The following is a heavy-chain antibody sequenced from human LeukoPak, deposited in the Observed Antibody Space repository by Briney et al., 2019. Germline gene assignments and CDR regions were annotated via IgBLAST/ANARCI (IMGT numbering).Heavy chain of an antibody. D-gene: IGHD1-26*01. Sequence: SETPSLTCTVSGVFITSYYWSWIRQPPGKGLEWIGYIYYSGSTNYNPSLKSRVTMSVDTSKNQFSLKLSSVTATDTAVYYCARGSYGDYWGQGILVTVSS. CDR2: IYYSGST. CDR3: ARGSYGDY. J-gene: IGHJ4*02. CDR1: GVFITSYY. V-gene: IGHV4-59*01.